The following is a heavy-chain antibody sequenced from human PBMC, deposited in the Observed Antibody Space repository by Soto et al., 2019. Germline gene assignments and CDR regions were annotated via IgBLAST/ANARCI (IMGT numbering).Heavy chain of an antibody. Sequence: QVQLVQSGAEVKKPGSSVKVSCKASGGTFSSYAISWVRQAPGQGLEWMGGIIPIFGTANYAQKFHGRVTITADESTSTAYMELGSLRSEDTAVYYCARAYTAMALGYYYYYGMDVWGQGTTVTVS. CDR3: ARAYTAMALGYYYYYGMDV. CDR2: IIPIFGTA. D-gene: IGHD5-18*01. J-gene: IGHJ6*02. CDR1: GGTFSSYA. V-gene: IGHV1-69*01.